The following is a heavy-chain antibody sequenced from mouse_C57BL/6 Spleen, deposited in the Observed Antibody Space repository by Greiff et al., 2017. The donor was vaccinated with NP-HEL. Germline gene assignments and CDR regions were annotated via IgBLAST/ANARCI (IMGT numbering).Heavy chain of an antibody. D-gene: IGHD2-2*01. CDR3: ARSGGYDEGYAMVY. J-gene: IGHJ4*01. V-gene: IGHV1-31*01. Sequence: VQLQQSGPELVKPGASVKISCKASGYSFTGYYMHWVKQSHGNILDWIGYIYPYNGVSSYNQKFKGKATLTVDKSSSTAYMELRSLTSDDSAVYYCARSGGYDEGYAMVYWGQGTSVTVSS. CDR2: IYPYNGVS. CDR1: GYSFTGYY.